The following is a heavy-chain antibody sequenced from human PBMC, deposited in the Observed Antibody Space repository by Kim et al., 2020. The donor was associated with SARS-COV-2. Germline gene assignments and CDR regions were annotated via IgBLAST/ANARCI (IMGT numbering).Heavy chain of an antibody. CDR3: ARGDVGSYLDY. D-gene: IGHD1-26*01. J-gene: IGHJ4*02. Sequence: GGSLRLSCAASGFTLSSYAMHWVRQAPGKGLEWVAVISYVGSNKFYADSMKGRFTVSRDNSKNTLSLQMNSLRAEDTAVDYCARGDVGSYLDYWGQGTLVTGSS. CDR2: ISYVGSNK. V-gene: IGHV3-30*04. CDR1: GFTLSSYA.